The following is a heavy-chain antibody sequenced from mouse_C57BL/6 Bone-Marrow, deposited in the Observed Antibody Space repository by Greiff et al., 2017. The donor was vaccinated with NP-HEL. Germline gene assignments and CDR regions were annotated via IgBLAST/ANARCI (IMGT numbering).Heavy chain of an antibody. Sequence: VKLQQSGPGLVQPSQSLSITCTVSGFSLTSYGVHWVRQSPGKGLEWLGVIWSGGSTDYNAAFISRLSISKDNSKSQVFFKMNSLQADDTAIYYCARGYPFAYWGQGTLVTVSA. J-gene: IGHJ3*01. D-gene: IGHD3-1*01. CDR3: ARGYPFAY. CDR1: GFSLTSYG. V-gene: IGHV2-2*01. CDR2: IWSGGST.